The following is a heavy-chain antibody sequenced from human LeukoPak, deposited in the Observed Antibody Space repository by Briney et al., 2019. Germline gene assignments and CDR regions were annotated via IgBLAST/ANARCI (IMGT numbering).Heavy chain of an antibody. D-gene: IGHD2-21*02. CDR1: GYSFTTYW. Sequence: TGESLKISCKGSGYSFTTYWIGWVRQMPGKGLEWMGIIYPGDSDTRYSPSFQGQVTISADKSIRTAYLQWSSLKASDTTMYYCARTYCGGDCYYSYFDYWGQGTLVTVSS. CDR2: IYPGDSDT. CDR3: ARTYCGGDCYYSYFDY. V-gene: IGHV5-51*01. J-gene: IGHJ4*02.